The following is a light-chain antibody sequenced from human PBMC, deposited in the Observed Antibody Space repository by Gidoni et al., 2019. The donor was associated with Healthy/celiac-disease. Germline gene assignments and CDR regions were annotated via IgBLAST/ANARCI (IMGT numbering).Light chain of an antibody. CDR3: QVWDSSSDHVV. J-gene: IGLJ2*01. Sequence: SYVLTQPPSVSVAPGQTARITCGGNNIGSKSVPWYQQKPGQAPVLVVYDDSDRPSGIPELFSGSNSGNTATLTISRVEAGDEADYYCQVWDSSSDHVVFGGGTKLTVL. V-gene: IGLV3-21*02. CDR1: NIGSKS. CDR2: DDS.